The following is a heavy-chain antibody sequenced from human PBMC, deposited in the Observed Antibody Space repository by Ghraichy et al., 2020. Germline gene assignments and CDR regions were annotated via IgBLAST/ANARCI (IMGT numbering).Heavy chain of an antibody. CDR3: ARQNYDFWSGPPKTYNWFDP. Sequence: SETLSLTCAVYGGSFSGYYWSWIRQPPGKGLEWIGEINHSGSTNYNPSLKSRVTISVDTSKNQFSLKLSSVTAADTAVYYCARQNYDFWSGPPKTYNWFDPWGQGTLVTVSS. J-gene: IGHJ5*02. V-gene: IGHV4-34*01. CDR2: INHSGST. D-gene: IGHD3-3*01. CDR1: GGSFSGYY.